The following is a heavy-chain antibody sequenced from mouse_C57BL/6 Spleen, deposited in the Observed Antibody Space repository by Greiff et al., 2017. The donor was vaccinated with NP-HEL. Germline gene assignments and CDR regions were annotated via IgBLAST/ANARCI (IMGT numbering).Heavy chain of an antibody. D-gene: IGHD1-1*01. CDR1: GYTFTDYN. J-gene: IGHJ2*01. CDR2: INPNNGGT. CDR3: ARERYYYGSSYPFDY. V-gene: IGHV1-22*01. Sequence: VHVKQSGPELVKPGASVKMSCKASGYTFTDYNMHWVKQSHGKSLEWIGYINPNNGGTSYNQKFKGKATLTVNKSSSTAYMELRSLTSEDSAVYYCARERYYYGSSYPFDYWGQGTTLTVSS.